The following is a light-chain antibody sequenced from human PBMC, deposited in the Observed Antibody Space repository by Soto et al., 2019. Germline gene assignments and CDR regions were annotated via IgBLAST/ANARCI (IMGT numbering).Light chain of an antibody. CDR1: QSISSY. V-gene: IGKV1-39*01. CDR2: AAS. CDR3: QQYDSFSVT. J-gene: IGKJ1*01. Sequence: DIQMTQSPSSLSASVGDRVTITCRASQSISSYLNWYQQKPGKAPKLLIYAASSLQSGVPSRFSGSGSGTEFTLTISSLQPEDFATYYCQQYDSFSVTSGQGTKVDIK.